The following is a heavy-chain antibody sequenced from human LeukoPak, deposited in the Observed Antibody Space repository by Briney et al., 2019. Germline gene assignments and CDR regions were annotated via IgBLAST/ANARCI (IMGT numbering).Heavy chain of an antibody. D-gene: IGHD3-22*01. CDR1: GGSSSNYY. V-gene: IGHV4-4*07. Sequence: SETLSLTCTVSGGSSSNYYWSLIRQPAGKGLEWIGRIYASGSTNYNPSLKSRVTISADTSKSELSLKLRSVTAADTAVYYCARDGRDNYDTPGHDLWGQGTLVTVSS. CDR2: IYASGST. CDR3: ARDGRDNYDTPGHDL. J-gene: IGHJ4*02.